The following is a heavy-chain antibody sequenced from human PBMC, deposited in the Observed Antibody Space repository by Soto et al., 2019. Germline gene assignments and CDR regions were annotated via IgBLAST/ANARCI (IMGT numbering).Heavy chain of an antibody. D-gene: IGHD1-1*01. Sequence: GASVKVSCKASGYTFINYGISWVRQAPGQGLEWMGWISGYNGNTNYAQKFQGRVTMTTDTPTRTAYMELRSLRSDDTAVYYCARVPRGAWYTHLPYWGQGTLVTVSS. CDR1: GYTFINYG. J-gene: IGHJ4*02. CDR2: ISGYNGNT. V-gene: IGHV1-18*04. CDR3: ARVPRGAWYTHLPY.